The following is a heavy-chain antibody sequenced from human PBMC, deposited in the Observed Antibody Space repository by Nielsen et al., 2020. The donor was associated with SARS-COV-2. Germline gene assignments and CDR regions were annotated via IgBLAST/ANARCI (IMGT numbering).Heavy chain of an antibody. V-gene: IGHV1-2*02. D-gene: IGHD3-10*01. CDR2: INPNSGGT. Sequence: ASVKVSCKASGYTFTGYYMHWVRQAPGQGLEWMGWINPNSGGTNYAQKFQGRVTMTRDTSISTAYVELSRLRSDDTAVYYCAKNPAYYGSGSYFSWFDPWGQGTLVTVSS. J-gene: IGHJ5*02. CDR3: AKNPAYYGSGSYFSWFDP. CDR1: GYTFTGYY.